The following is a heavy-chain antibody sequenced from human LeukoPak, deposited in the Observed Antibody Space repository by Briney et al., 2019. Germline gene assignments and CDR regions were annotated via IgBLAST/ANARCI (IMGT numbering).Heavy chain of an antibody. Sequence: PSETLSLTCTVSGGSISSGSYYWSWIRQPAGKGLEWIGRIYSSGSTNYNPSLKSRVTISLDTSKNLFSLKLSSVTAADTAVYYCARDRYYYDSSGYYGDAFDIWGQGTMVTVSS. J-gene: IGHJ3*02. CDR1: GGSISSGSYY. D-gene: IGHD3-22*01. V-gene: IGHV4-61*02. CDR3: ARDRYYYDSSGYYGDAFDI. CDR2: IYSSGST.